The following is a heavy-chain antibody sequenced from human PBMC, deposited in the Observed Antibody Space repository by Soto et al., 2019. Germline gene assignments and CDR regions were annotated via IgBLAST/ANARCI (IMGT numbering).Heavy chain of an antibody. D-gene: IGHD2-2*01. CDR2: IWYDGSNK. CDR3: ARGGSSSTSWGPYYYGMDV. CDR1: GFTFGSYG. V-gene: IGHV3-33*01. Sequence: PGGSLRLSCAASGFTFGSYGMHWVRQAPGKGLEWVAVIWYDGSNKYYADSVKGRFTISRDNSKNTLYLQMNSLRAEDTAVYYCARGGSSSTSWGPYYYGMDVWGQGATVTVSS. J-gene: IGHJ6*02.